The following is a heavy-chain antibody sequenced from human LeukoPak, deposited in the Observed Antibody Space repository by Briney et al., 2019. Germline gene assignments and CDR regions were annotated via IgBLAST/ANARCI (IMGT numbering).Heavy chain of an antibody. CDR1: GGTFSSYA. CDR3: ARGRYYGSGSYIY. J-gene: IGHJ4*02. D-gene: IGHD3-10*01. Sequence: SVKVSCKASGGTFSSYAISWVRQAPGQGLEWMGRIIPIFGTANYAQKFQGRGTITTDESTSTAYMELSSLRSEDTAVYYCARGRYYGSGSYIYWGQGTLVAVSS. CDR2: IIPIFGTA. V-gene: IGHV1-69*05.